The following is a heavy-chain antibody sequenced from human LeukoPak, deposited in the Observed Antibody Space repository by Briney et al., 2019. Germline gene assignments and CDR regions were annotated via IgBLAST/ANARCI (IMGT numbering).Heavy chain of an antibody. J-gene: IGHJ5*02. D-gene: IGHD2-2*01. CDR3: ARLVNWFDP. CDR1: GGSISSYY. V-gene: IGHV4-4*09. Sequence: SETLSLTCTVSGGSISSYYWSWIRQPPGKGLEWIGYIYTSGSTNYNPSLKSRVTMSVDTSKNQFSLKLSSVTAADTAVYYCARLVNWFDPWGQGTLVTVSS. CDR2: IYTSGST.